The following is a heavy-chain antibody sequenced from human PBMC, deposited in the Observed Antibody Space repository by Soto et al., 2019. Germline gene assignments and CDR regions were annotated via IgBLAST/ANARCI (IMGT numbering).Heavy chain of an antibody. V-gene: IGHV1-69*12. D-gene: IGHD2-2*01. CDR1: GGTFSSYA. Sequence: QVQLVQSGAEVKKPGSSVKVSCKASGGTFSSYAISWVRQAPGQGLEWMGGIIPIFGTANYAQKFQGRVTITADESXITAYMELSSLRSEDTAVYYCAAVPAAMRDYYGMDVWGQGTTVTVSS. J-gene: IGHJ6*02. CDR2: IIPIFGTA. CDR3: AAVPAAMRDYYGMDV.